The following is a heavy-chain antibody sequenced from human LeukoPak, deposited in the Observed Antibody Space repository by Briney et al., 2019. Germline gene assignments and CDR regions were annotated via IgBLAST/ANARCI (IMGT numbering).Heavy chain of an antibody. CDR3: ARGPPKGAAPGAFDI. V-gene: IGHV4-34*01. D-gene: IGHD1-26*01. Sequence: KPSETLSLTCAVYGGSFSGYYWSRIRQPPGKGLEWIGEINHSGSTNYNPSLKSRVTISVDTSKNQFSLKLSSVTAADTAVYYCARGPPKGAAPGAFDIWGQGTMVTVSS. J-gene: IGHJ3*02. CDR2: INHSGST. CDR1: GGSFSGYY.